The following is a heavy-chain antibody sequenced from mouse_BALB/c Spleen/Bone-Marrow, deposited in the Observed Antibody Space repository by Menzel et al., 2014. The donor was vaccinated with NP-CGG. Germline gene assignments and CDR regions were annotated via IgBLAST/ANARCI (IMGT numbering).Heavy chain of an antibody. CDR3: ASYYGSTWYFDV. Sequence: DVQLQESGPELVKPGASMKISCKASGYSFTGYTMNWVKQSHGKNLEWIGLINPYNGGTTYNQYFKGKATLTVDRSSSTAYMELLSLTSEDSAVYYCASYYGSTWYFDVWGAGTTVTVSS. J-gene: IGHJ1*01. V-gene: IGHV1-18*01. CDR1: GYSFTGYT. CDR2: INPYNGGT. D-gene: IGHD1-1*01.